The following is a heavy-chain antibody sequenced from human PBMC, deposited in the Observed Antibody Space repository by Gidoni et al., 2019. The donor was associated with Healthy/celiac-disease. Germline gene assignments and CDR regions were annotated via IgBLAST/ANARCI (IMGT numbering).Heavy chain of an antibody. J-gene: IGHJ3*02. V-gene: IGHV4-4*07. CDR2: NNTSGSP. CDR3: ASNLQNLNYDFWSGPDEGSNDAFDI. Sequence: QVQLQESGPGLVKPSETLSLTCTVSGRPISSYYLSCLRRPAGKVLEWIGRNNTSGSPNYTPSLKSRVTMSVDTSKNQFSLKLSSVTAADTAVYYCASNLQNLNYDFWSGPDEGSNDAFDIWGQGTMVTVSS. D-gene: IGHD3-3*01. CDR1: GRPISSYY.